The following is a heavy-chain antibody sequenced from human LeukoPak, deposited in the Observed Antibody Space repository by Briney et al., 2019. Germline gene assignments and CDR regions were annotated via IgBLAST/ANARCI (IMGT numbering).Heavy chain of an antibody. CDR1: GFSVSTKY. CDR2: INVGGDT. CDR3: ARGQGFLLDL. D-gene: IGHD3-10*01. Sequence: GGSLRLSCAASGFSVSTKYMSWGRQAPGKGLEWVSIINVGGDTYYADSVKGRFTISRDTSKNTVYLQMDNLRAEGTAVYYCARGQGFLLDLWGQGTLVTVSS. J-gene: IGHJ5*02. V-gene: IGHV3-53*01.